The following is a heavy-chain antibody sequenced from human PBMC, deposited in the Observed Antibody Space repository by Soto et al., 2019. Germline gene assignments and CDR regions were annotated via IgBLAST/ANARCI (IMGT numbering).Heavy chain of an antibody. J-gene: IGHJ4*02. D-gene: IGHD7-27*01. CDR3: VRDLNWALDY. CDR1: GCTFGRNT. CDR2: IGPIYGTL. Sequence: QVHLVQSAAEVKKPGSSVRVSCTTSGCTFGRNTIAWVRQAPEQGLEWMGHIGPIYGTLSYAQKFQGRVTITADESTTTAYMELHSLTSDDTGVYVCVRDLNWALDYWGQGTLVIVS. V-gene: IGHV1-69*01.